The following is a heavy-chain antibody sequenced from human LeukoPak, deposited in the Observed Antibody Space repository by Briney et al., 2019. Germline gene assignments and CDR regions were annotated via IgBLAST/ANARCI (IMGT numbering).Heavy chain of an antibody. CDR2: IKPDGTTK. J-gene: IGHJ4*02. CDR1: GFPFSSYS. Sequence: GGSLRLSCAAFGFPFSSYSMTWVRQAPGKGLEWVANIKPDGTTKFYVDSVKGRFTISRDNALNSLYLQMNSLRAEDTAIYYCARSIPYGTTWYGRSDYWGQGTPVTVSS. CDR3: ARSIPYGTTWYGRSDY. V-gene: IGHV3-7*03. D-gene: IGHD6-13*01.